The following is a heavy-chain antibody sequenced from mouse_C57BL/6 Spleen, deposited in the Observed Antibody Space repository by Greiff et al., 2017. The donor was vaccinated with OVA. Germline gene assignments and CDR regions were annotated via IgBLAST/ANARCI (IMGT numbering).Heavy chain of an antibody. J-gene: IGHJ2*01. V-gene: IGHV1-54*01. D-gene: IGHD2-3*01. CDR2: IIPGSGDT. CDR1: GYAFTNYL. CDR3: ARYDGYFLDY. Sequence: VQLQQSGAELVRPGASVKLSCKASGYAFTNYLIEWVKQRPGKGLEWIGRIIPGSGDTNYNEKFKGKATLTADKASSTPYMQLISLTSEDSAVYFCARYDGYFLDYWGQGTTLTVSS.